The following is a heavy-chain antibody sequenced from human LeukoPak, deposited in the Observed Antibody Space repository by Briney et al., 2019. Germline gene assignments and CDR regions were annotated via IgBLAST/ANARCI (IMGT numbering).Heavy chain of an antibody. Sequence: SETLSLTCTVSGGSISSGGYYWSWIRQHPGKGLEWIGEINHSGSTNYNPSLKSRVTISVDTSKNQFSLKLSSVTAADTAVYYCARGRRYDILTGSRVHDYWGQGTLVTVSS. J-gene: IGHJ4*02. CDR3: ARGRRYDILTGSRVHDY. V-gene: IGHV4-31*03. D-gene: IGHD3-9*01. CDR2: INHSGST. CDR1: GGSISSGGYY.